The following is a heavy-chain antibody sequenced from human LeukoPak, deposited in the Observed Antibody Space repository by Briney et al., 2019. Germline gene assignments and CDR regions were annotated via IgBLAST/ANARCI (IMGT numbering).Heavy chain of an antibody. CDR3: ARVEYSYGPYFDY. J-gene: IGHJ4*02. CDR1: GFTVSSNY. D-gene: IGHD5-18*01. Sequence: PGGSLRLSCAASGFTVSSNYMSWVRQAPGKGLEWVSVIYSGGSTYYADSVKGRFTISRDNSKNTLYLQMNSLRAEDTAVYYRARVEYSYGPYFDYWGQGTLVTVSS. CDR2: IYSGGST. V-gene: IGHV3-66*01.